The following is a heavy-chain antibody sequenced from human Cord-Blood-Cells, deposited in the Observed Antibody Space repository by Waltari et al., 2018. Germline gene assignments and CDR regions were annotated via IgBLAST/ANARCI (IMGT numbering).Heavy chain of an antibody. V-gene: IGHV4-39*01. CDR2: IYYSGSD. D-gene: IGHD3-16*01. Sequence: QLQLQESGPGLVKPSETLSLTCTVSGGSISSSSYYWGWIRQPPGKGLEWIGSIYYSGSDYYTSSLKSRVTISVDTSKNQFSLKLSSVTAADTAVYYCARRGMGIFDYWGQGTLVTVSS. J-gene: IGHJ4*02. CDR3: ARRGMGIFDY. CDR1: GGSISSSSYY.